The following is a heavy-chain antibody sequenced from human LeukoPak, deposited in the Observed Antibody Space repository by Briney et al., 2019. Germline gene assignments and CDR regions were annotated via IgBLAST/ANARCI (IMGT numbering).Heavy chain of an antibody. CDR2: ISGSGGST. D-gene: IGHD3-22*01. CDR3: AKGLNYYDSSGSNDAFDI. J-gene: IGHJ3*02. Sequence: PGGSLRLSCAASGFTFSSYGMSWVRQAPGKGLEWVSAISGSGGSTYYADSVKGRFTISRDNAKNSLYLQMNSLRAEDTALYYCAKGLNYYDSSGSNDAFDIWGQGTMVTVSS. CDR1: GFTFSSYG. V-gene: IGHV3-23*01.